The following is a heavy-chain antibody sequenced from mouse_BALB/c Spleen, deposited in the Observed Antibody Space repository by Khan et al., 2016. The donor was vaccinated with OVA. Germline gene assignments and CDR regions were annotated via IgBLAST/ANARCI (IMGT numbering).Heavy chain of an antibody. Sequence: QVQLKESGPGLVAPSQSLSITCTVSGFSLSRYNIHWVRQPPGKGLEWLGMIWGGGGTDYNSTLKSRLSISKDNSKSQVFLKMNSLQTDDSAMYXCARAYYRYDGYYAMDYWGQGTSVPVSS. V-gene: IGHV2-6-4*01. CDR2: IWGGGGT. J-gene: IGHJ4*01. D-gene: IGHD2-14*01. CDR1: GFSLSRYN. CDR3: ARAYYRYDGYYAMDY.